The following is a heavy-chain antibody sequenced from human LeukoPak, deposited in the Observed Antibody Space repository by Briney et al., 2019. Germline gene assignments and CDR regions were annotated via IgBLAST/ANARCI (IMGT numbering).Heavy chain of an antibody. CDR2: ISSSSSYI. J-gene: IGHJ4*02. V-gene: IGHV3-21*01. CDR1: GFTFSSYA. CDR3: AAAVTAIPLTDPLNY. Sequence: GSLRLSCAASGFTFSSYAMSWVRQVPGRGLEWVSSISSSSSYIYYADSVKGRFTISRDNAKNSLYLQMNSLRAEDTAVYYCAAAVTAIPLTDPLNYWGQGTLVTVSS. D-gene: IGHD2-21*02.